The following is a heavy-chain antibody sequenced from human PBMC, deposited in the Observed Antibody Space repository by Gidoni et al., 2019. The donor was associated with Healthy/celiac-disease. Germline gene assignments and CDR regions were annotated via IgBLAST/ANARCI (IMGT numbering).Heavy chain of an antibody. D-gene: IGHD2-15*01. J-gene: IGHJ5*02. CDR1: GGSISSSSYY. V-gene: IGHV4-39*01. Sequence: QLQLQESGPGLVKPSATLSLTCTVSGGSISSSSYYWGWIRQPPGKGLEWIGSIYYSGSTYYNPSLKSRVTISVDTSKNQFSLKLSSVTAADTAVYYCARHCSGGSCWFEGGWFDPWGQGTLVTVSS. CDR3: ARHCSGGSCWFEGGWFDP. CDR2: IYYSGST.